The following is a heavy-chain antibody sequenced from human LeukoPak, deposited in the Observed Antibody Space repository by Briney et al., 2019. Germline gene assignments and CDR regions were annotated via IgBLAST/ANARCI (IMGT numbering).Heavy chain of an antibody. V-gene: IGHV3-21*01. Sequence: PGGSLRLSCAVSGFTFSGYTMNWVRQAPGKGLEWVSSISSSSSYIVYADSVKGRFTISRDNAKNSLYLQMNSLRAEDTAVYYCAREINLDYWGQGTLVTVSS. CDR1: GFTFSGYT. CDR2: ISSSSSYI. CDR3: AREINLDY. J-gene: IGHJ4*02.